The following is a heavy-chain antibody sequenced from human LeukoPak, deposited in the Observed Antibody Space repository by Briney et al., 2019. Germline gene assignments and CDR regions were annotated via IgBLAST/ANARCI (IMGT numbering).Heavy chain of an antibody. D-gene: IGHD6-13*01. Sequence: PGGSLRLSCSASGFTFSSYAMHWVRQAPGKGLEYVSAISSDRGSTYYADSVKGRFTISRDSSKNTLYLQMSSLRAEDTAVYFCVSGTYSSSWYSAFDIWGHGTMVTVSS. J-gene: IGHJ3*02. V-gene: IGHV3-64D*09. CDR1: GFTFSSYA. CDR3: VSGTYSSSWYSAFDI. CDR2: ISSDRGST.